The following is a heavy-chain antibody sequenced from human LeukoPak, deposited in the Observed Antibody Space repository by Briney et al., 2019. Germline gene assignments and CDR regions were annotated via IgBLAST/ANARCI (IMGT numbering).Heavy chain of an antibody. J-gene: IGHJ5*02. V-gene: IGHV4-34*01. CDR2: INHSGST. D-gene: IGHD1-14*01. CDR3: ARGVFPGNSRKNWFDP. CDR1: GGSFSGYY. Sequence: SETLSLTCAVYGGSFSGYYWSWIRQPPGKGLEWIGEINHSGSTNYNPSLKSRVTISVDTSKNQFSLKLSSVTAADTAVYYCARGVFPGNSRKNWFDPWGQGMLVTVSS.